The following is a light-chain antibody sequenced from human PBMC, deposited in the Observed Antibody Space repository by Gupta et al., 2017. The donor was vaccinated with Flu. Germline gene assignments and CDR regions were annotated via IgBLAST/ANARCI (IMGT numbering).Light chain of an antibody. V-gene: IGLV2-11*01. J-gene: IGLJ3*02. CDR2: DVS. Sequence: QSALTQTRSVSGSPRQSVTISCTGTSSDVGGYNYVSWYQQHPGKAPKLMIYDVSKRPSGVRDRFSGSKSGNTASLTISGLQAEDEADYYCCSYAGSYTWVFGGGTKLTVL. CDR3: CSYAGSYTWV. CDR1: SSDVGGYNY.